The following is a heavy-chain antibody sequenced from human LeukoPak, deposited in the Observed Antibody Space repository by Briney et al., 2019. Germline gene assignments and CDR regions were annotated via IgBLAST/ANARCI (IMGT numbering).Heavy chain of an antibody. CDR1: GGSISSYY. J-gene: IGHJ5*02. Sequence: PSETLSLTCTASGGSISSYYWSWVRQPAGKGLEWVGRIYTSGSNKYNPSLKSRVTMSVDMSKDQFSLKLSSVPAADTAVYYCARDLGVISYSSTSCQKVYNCFDPWGQGTLVTVSS. CDR3: ARDLGVISYSSTSCQKVYNCFDP. D-gene: IGHD2-2*01. CDR2: IYTSGSN. V-gene: IGHV4-4*07.